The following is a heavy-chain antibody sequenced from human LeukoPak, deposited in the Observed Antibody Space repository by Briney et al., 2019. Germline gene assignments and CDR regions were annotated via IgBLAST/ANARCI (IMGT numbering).Heavy chain of an antibody. V-gene: IGHV3-21*04. J-gene: IGHJ4*02. D-gene: IGHD6-13*01. Sequence: GGSLRLSCAASGFTFSSYSMNWVRQAPGKGLEWVSSISSSSSYIYYADSVKGRFTISRDNSKNTLYLQMNSLRAEDTAVYYCAKDVSSSWWDPFDYWGQGTLVTVSS. CDR1: GFTFSSYS. CDR2: ISSSSSYI. CDR3: AKDVSSSWWDPFDY.